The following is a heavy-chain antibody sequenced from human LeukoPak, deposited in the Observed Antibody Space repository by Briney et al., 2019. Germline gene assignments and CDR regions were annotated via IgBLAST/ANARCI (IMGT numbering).Heavy chain of an antibody. CDR3: AKDIYLKTATVVTATQDY. CDR1: GFTFDDYA. CDR2: ISWNSGSI. Sequence: PGGSLRLSCAASGFTFDDYAMHWVRQAPGKGLEWVSGISWNSGSIGYADSVKGRFTISRDNAKNSLYLQMNSLRAEDTALYYCAKDIYLKTATVVTATQDYWGQGTLVTVSS. D-gene: IGHD2-21*02. V-gene: IGHV3-9*01. J-gene: IGHJ4*02.